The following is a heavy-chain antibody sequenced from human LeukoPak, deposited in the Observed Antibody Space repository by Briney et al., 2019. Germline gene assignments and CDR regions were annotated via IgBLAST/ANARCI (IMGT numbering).Heavy chain of an antibody. J-gene: IGHJ4*02. V-gene: IGHV3-21*01. Sequence: GGSLRFSCAASGFTFSSYSMNWVRQAPGKGLEWVSSISSSSSCIYYADSVKGRFTISRDNAKNSLYLQMNSLRAEDTAVYYCASGYNWNQGYFDYWGQGTLVTVSS. D-gene: IGHD1-20*01. CDR2: ISSSSSCI. CDR3: ASGYNWNQGYFDY. CDR1: GFTFSSYS.